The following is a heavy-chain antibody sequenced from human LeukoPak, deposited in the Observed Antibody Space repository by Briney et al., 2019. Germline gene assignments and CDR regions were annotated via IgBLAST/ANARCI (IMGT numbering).Heavy chain of an antibody. CDR2: INGDGSST. Sequence: GGSLRLSCAASGFTFSGNWMNWVRQAPGKGLVWVSRINGDGSSTSYADSVKGRFTTSAANASHPLYLQMNSLRAEDTAVYYCASLGGITVTGPYPFDYWGHGTVVTVSS. J-gene: IGHJ4*01. D-gene: IGHD1-20*01. CDR1: GFTFSGNW. CDR3: ASLGGITVTGPYPFDY. V-gene: IGHV3-74*01.